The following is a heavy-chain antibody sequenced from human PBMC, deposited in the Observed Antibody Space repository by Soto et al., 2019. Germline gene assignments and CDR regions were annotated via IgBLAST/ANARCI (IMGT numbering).Heavy chain of an antibody. D-gene: IGHD3-22*01. CDR1: GYTFTNYD. J-gene: IGHJ5*02. CDR2: MNPNSGNT. Sequence: ASVKVSCKASGYTFTNYDINWVRQAAGQGLEWMGWMNPNSGNTGSARKFQGRVTMTRNTSINTAYMELSSLRSEDTAVYFCARASSIVVPFRFDPWGQGTLVTVSS. V-gene: IGHV1-8*01. CDR3: ARASSIVVPFRFDP.